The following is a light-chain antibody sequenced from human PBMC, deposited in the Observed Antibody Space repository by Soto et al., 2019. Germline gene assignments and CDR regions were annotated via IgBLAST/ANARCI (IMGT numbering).Light chain of an antibody. V-gene: IGKV1-39*01. CDR3: QQSFSTLLIT. J-gene: IGKJ5*01. CDR2: DAS. Sequence: DIQMTQSPSSLSASIGDGVTITCRASQSTNTYLNWYQQKPGKAPKLLISDASNLQSGVPSRFSGSGSGTDFTLTISSLQPEDFATYYCQQSFSTLLITFGQGTRLEIK. CDR1: QSTNTY.